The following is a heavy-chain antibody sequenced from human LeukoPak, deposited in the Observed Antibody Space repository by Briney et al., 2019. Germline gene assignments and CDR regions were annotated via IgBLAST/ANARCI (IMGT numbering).Heavy chain of an antibody. CDR2: IKQDGSEK. Sequence: GSLRLSCAASGFTFSSYWVSWVRQAPGKGLEWVANIKQDGSEKYYVDSVKGRFTISRDNAKNSLYLRMNSLRAEDTAVYYCARGFSGYDFYFDYWGQGTLVTVSS. D-gene: IGHD5-12*01. V-gene: IGHV3-7*03. CDR3: ARGFSGYDFYFDY. CDR1: GFTFSSYW. J-gene: IGHJ4*02.